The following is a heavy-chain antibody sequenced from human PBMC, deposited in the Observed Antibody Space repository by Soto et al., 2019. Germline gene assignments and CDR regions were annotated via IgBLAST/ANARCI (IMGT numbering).Heavy chain of an antibody. D-gene: IGHD6-19*01. CDR1: GDSISTKSAA. Sequence: PSQTLSLTCAISGDSISTKSAAWNWIRLSPSRGLEWLGRTYYRSKWYRDYAVSVKSRITINPDTSKNQFSLHLNSVTPEDTAVYYCARGGWQELRGYFDFWGQGTLVTVSS. CDR3: ARGGWQELRGYFDF. CDR2: TYYRSKWYR. V-gene: IGHV6-1*01. J-gene: IGHJ4*02.